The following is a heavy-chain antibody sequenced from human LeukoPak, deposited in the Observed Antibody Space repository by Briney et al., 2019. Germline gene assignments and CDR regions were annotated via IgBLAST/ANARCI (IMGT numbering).Heavy chain of an antibody. CDR1: GFTFSSYW. CDR2: IKQDGSEK. V-gene: IGHV3-7*03. D-gene: IGHD6-13*01. Sequence: PPGGSLRLSCAASGFTFSSYWMSWVRQAPGKGLEWVANIKQDGSEKYYVDSVKGRFTISRDNAKNSLYLQMNGLRAEDTAVYYCARDGPGIAAAAPRYWGQGTLVTVSS. CDR3: ARDGPGIAAAAPRY. J-gene: IGHJ4*02.